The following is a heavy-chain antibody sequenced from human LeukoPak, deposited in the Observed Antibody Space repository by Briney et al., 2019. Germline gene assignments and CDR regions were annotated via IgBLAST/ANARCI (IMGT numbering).Heavy chain of an antibody. D-gene: IGHD3-22*01. J-gene: IGHJ3*02. Sequence: GGSLRLSCVASGLTFSNYGMHWVRQAPGKGLEWVTEISFDGSNKHYVDSVKGRFTISRDNSKNTLYLQMNSLSAEDTAVYYCAKDKRITMIVVVPLGDAFDIWGQGTMVTVSS. CDR3: AKDKRITMIVVVPLGDAFDI. CDR1: GLTFSNYG. V-gene: IGHV3-30*18. CDR2: ISFDGSNK.